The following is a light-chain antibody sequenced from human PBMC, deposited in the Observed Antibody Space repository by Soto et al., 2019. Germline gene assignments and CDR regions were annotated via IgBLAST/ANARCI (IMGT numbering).Light chain of an antibody. CDR3: SSYTSSNTLEV. V-gene: IGLV2-14*01. J-gene: IGLJ1*01. Sequence: QSVLTQPASVSGYPGQSITISCTGTSSDFGGYNYVSWYQQHPGKAPKLMIYDVTNRPSGVSNRFSGSKSGNTASLTISGLQAEDEADYYCSSYTSSNTLEVFGTGTKVTVL. CDR2: DVT. CDR1: SSDFGGYNY.